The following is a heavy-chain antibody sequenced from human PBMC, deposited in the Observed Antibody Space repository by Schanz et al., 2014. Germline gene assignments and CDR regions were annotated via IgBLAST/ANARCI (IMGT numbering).Heavy chain of an antibody. CDR1: GYTFTRSG. D-gene: IGHD1-26*01. CDR2: IGGSDGNT. CDR3: ARDRDQWDGNYLDY. V-gene: IGHV1-18*01. Sequence: QVQLVQSGGEVKTPGASVKVSCKASGYTFTRSGISWVRQAPGQGLEWMGWIGGSDGNTKFAQKFPGRVTMTTDTSASTVYMELRSLTSDDSAVYYCARDRDQWDGNYLDYWGQGTLVTVSS. J-gene: IGHJ4*02.